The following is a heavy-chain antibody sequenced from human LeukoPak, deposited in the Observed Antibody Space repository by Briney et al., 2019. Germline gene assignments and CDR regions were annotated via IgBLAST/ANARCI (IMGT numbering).Heavy chain of an antibody. CDR2: INHSGST. J-gene: IGHJ4*02. D-gene: IGHD4-17*01. CDR3: ARSAVTRAFDY. CDR1: GGSFSGYY. Sequence: SETLSLTCAVYGGSFSGYYWSWIRQPPGKGLEWIGEINHSGSTNYNPSLKSRVTISVDTSKNQFSLKLSSVTAADTAVYYCARSAVTRAFDYWGQGTLVTVSS. V-gene: IGHV4-34*01.